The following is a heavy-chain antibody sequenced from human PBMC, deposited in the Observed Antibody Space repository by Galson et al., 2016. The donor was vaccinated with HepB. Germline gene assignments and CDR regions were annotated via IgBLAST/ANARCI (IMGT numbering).Heavy chain of an antibody. CDR3: AKRHEYCPPVGCSVDS. D-gene: IGHD2/OR15-2a*01. V-gene: IGHV3-23*01. J-gene: IGHJ4*02. CDR1: GFTFSNYG. CDR2: ISRSGDST. Sequence: SLRLSCAASGFTFSNYGMTWVRQAPGKGLEVVSSISRSGDSTDYADSVKGRFTISRDNSNNILFLQMSSLRVDDTAVYYCAKRHEYCPPVGCSVDSWGQGALVSVSS.